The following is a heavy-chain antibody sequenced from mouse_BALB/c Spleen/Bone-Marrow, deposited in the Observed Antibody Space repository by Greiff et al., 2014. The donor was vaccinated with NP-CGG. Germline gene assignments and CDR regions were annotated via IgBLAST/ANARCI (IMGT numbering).Heavy chain of an antibody. Sequence: VQLQQSDAELVKPGASVKISCKASGYTFTDHAIHWVKQKPEQGLEWIGYISPGTGSIKYNEKFKDKVTLTADKSSSTAYMQLNSLTSEDSTVYFCNYCGNTFDYWGQGTTLTVSS. CDR2: ISPGTGSI. CDR3: NYCGNTFDY. J-gene: IGHJ2*01. CDR1: GYTFTDHA. V-gene: IGHV1S53*02. D-gene: IGHD1-1*01.